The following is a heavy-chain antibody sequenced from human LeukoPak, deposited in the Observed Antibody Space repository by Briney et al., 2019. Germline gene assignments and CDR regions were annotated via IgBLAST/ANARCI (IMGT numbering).Heavy chain of an antibody. J-gene: IGHJ4*02. CDR3: ARGSQSLGYCSGGSCRAKIFDY. CDR1: GGSISSGDYY. D-gene: IGHD2-15*01. Sequence: SQTLSLTCTVSGGSISSGDYYWSWIRQPPGKGLEWIGYIYYSGSTNYNPSLKSRVTISVDTSKNQFSLKLSSVTAADTAVYYCARGSQSLGYCSGGSCRAKIFDYWGQGTLVTVSS. CDR2: IYYSGST. V-gene: IGHV4-30-4*01.